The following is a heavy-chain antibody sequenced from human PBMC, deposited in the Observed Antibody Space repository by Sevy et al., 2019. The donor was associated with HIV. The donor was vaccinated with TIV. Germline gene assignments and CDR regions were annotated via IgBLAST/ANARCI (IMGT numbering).Heavy chain of an antibody. V-gene: IGHV3-7*01. CDR1: GFTFSVYW. CDR2: MKEDGSDK. Sequence: GGSLRLSCAASGFTFSVYWMSWVRQAPGKGLEWVATMKEDGSDKDYVDSVKGRFTISRDNAKNSLYLQRNSLRAEDTAVYYCVGEGVGGYSYSLDCWGQGTLVTVSS. J-gene: IGHJ4*02. CDR3: VGEGVGGYSYSLDC. D-gene: IGHD5-18*01.